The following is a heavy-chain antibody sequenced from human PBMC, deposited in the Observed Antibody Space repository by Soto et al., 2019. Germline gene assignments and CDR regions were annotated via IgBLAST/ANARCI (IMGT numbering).Heavy chain of an antibody. CDR1: GYTLTSYY. CDR3: ARLHPNYYGMDV. Sequence: ASVKVSSKASGYTLTSYYMHWVRQAPGQGLEWMGIINPSGGSTSYAQKFQGRVTMTRDTSTSTVYMELSSLRSEDTAAYYCARLHPNYYGMDVWGQGTTVTVSS. CDR2: INPSGGST. J-gene: IGHJ6*02. V-gene: IGHV1-46*01.